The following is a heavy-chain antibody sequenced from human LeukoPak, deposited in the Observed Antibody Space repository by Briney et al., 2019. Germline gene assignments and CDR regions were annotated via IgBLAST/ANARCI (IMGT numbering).Heavy chain of an antibody. CDR2: ISGLSSYT. CDR1: GFTFSDYD. J-gene: IGHJ4*02. CDR3: GRAFPPLRTSSAGDL. V-gene: IGHV3-21*01. Sequence: GGSLRLSCSASGFTFSDYDMNWVRQAPGKGLEWVSSISGLSSYTYYGESVKGRFSISRDNARNSLYLQMNSLGAEDTATYYCGRAFPPLRTSSAGDLWGQGILVTVSS. D-gene: IGHD3-16*01.